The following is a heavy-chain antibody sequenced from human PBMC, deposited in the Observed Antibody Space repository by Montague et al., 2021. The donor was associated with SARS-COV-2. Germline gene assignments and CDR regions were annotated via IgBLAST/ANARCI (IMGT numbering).Heavy chain of an antibody. D-gene: IGHD2-2*01. CDR3: ARIPVGSKYYFDF. CDR1: GDSVSRNSAA. V-gene: IGHV6-1*01. J-gene: IGHJ4*02. Sequence: CAISGDSVSRNSAAWNWIRQSPSRGLEWLGRTYYRSKWYNDYAVSVKSRITIDPDTSKHQFSLHLNSVTPEDTALYYCARIPVGSKYYFDFWGQGTLVAVSS. CDR2: TYYRSKWYN.